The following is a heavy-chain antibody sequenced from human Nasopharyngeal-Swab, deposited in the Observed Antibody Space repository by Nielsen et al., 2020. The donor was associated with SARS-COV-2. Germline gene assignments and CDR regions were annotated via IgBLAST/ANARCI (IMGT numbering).Heavy chain of an antibody. CDR1: GYTFTCYY. Sequence: SVKVSCKASGYTFTCYYMHWVRQAPGQGLEWMGRINPNSGGTNYAQKFQGRVTMTRDTSISTAYMELSRLRSDDTAVYYCARHGLGFDYGDYDYYYYGMDVWGQGTTVTVSS. D-gene: IGHD4-17*01. CDR2: INPNSGGT. V-gene: IGHV1-2*06. CDR3: ARHGLGFDYGDYDYYYYGMDV. J-gene: IGHJ6*02.